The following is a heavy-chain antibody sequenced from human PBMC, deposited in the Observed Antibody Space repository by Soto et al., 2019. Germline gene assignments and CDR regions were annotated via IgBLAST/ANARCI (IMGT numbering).Heavy chain of an antibody. Sequence: ASVKVSCKASGYTFTSYGISWVRQAPGQGLEWMGWISAYNGNTNYAQKLQGRVTMTTDTSTSTAYMELRSLRSDDTAVYYCARDEGYCSGGSCYRELDYWGQGTMVTVSS. CDR1: GYTFTSYG. CDR3: ARDEGYCSGGSCYRELDY. V-gene: IGHV1-18*01. J-gene: IGHJ4*03. CDR2: ISAYNGNT. D-gene: IGHD2-15*01.